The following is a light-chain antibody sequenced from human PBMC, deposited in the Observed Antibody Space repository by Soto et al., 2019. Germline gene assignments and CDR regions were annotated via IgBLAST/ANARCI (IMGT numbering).Light chain of an antibody. J-gene: IGLJ1*01. V-gene: IGLV2-23*02. CDR1: SSDVGSYNL. CDR3: CSYAGTPRV. Sequence: LTQPASVSGSPGQSITISCTGTSSDVGSYNLVSWYQQHPGKAPKLMIYEVSKRPSGVSNRFSGSKSGNTASLTISGLQAEDEADYYCCSYAGTPRVFGTGTKVTVL. CDR2: EVS.